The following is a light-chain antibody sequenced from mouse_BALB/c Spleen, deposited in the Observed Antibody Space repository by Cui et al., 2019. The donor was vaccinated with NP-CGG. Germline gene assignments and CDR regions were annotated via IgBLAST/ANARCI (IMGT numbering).Light chain of an antibody. J-gene: IGKJ4*01. V-gene: IGKV6-15*01. CDR2: SAS. Sequence: IVMTQSQKFMSTSVGDRVSVTCKASQNVGTNVAWYQQKPGQSPKALIYSASYRYSGVPDRFTGSGSGTDFTLTISNVQSEDLAEYFCQQYNSYPFTFGSGTKLEIK. CDR1: QNVGTN. CDR3: QQYNSYPFT.